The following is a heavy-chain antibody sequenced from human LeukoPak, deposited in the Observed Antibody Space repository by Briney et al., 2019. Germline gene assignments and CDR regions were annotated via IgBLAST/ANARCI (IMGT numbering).Heavy chain of an antibody. CDR2: INHSGST. CDR1: GGSFSGYY. CDR3: ARRPRGVIIKSWFES. V-gene: IGHV4-34*01. Sequence: SETLSLTCAVYGGSFSGYYRNWIRQSPGKGLEWIGEINHSGSTNYNPSLKSRVTILLDTSKNQFSLKLSSVTAADTAVYYCARRPRGVIIKSWFESWGQGTLVTVSS. D-gene: IGHD3-10*01. J-gene: IGHJ5*01.